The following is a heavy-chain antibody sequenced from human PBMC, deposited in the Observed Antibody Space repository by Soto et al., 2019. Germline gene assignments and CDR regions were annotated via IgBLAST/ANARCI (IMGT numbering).Heavy chain of an antibody. CDR1: GYTFTSYG. CDR2: ISAYNGNT. Sequence: QVQLVQSGAEVKKPGASVKVSCKASGYTFTSYGISWVRQAPGQGLEWMGWISAYNGNTNYAQKLQGRVTMTTDTSTSTANMELRSLRSDDTAVYYCARVSEYSSADMEFDYWGQGTLVTVSS. D-gene: IGHD6-25*01. CDR3: ARVSEYSSADMEFDY. V-gene: IGHV1-18*01. J-gene: IGHJ4*02.